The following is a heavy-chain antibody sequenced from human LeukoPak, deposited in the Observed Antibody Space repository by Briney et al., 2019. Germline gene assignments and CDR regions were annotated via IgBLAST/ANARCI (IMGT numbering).Heavy chain of an antibody. D-gene: IGHD6-13*01. V-gene: IGHV4-38-2*02. CDR2: ISRSGSV. Sequence: SETLSLTCTVSGYSISSGYYWGWIRRPPGKGVEWIGSISRSGSVYYNPSLKRRVTISVDTSKKQFSLKLSSVTAADTAVYYCARVRRTAAGSFDYWGQGTLVTVSS. J-gene: IGHJ4*02. CDR3: ARVRRTAAGSFDY. CDR1: GYSISSGYY.